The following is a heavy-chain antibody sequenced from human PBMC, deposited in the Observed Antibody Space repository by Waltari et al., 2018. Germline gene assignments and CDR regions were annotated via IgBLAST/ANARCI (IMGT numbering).Heavy chain of an antibody. Sequence: QLQLQESGPGLVKPSETLSLTCTVSGGSISSSSYYWGWIRQPPGKGLEWIGSNYYSGITYSNPSLTSRVTISVDTAKNQFSLRLSSVTAAYTAVYYCARTCGSYDWFDPWGQGTLVTVSS. CDR3: ARTCGSYDWFDP. CDR2: NYYSGIT. CDR1: GGSISSSSYY. J-gene: IGHJ5*02. D-gene: IGHD1-26*01. V-gene: IGHV4-39*01.